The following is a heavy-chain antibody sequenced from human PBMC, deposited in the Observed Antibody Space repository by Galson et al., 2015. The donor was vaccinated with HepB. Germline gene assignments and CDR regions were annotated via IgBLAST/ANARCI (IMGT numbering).Heavy chain of an antibody. V-gene: IGHV3-30*18. CDR2: ISYDGSNK. J-gene: IGHJ4*02. D-gene: IGHD3-3*01. CDR3: AKDHTIFGVVTGYFDY. Sequence: SLRLSCAASGFTFSSYGMHWVRQAPGKGLEWVAVISYDGSNKYYADSVKGRFTISRDNSKNTLYLQMNSLRAEDTAVYYCAKDHTIFGVVTGYFDYWGQGTLVTVSS. CDR1: GFTFSSYG.